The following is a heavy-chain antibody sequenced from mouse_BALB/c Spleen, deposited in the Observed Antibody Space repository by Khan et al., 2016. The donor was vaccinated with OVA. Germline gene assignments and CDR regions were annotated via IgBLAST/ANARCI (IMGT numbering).Heavy chain of an antibody. Sequence: EVPLQESGPSLVKPSQTLSLTCSVTGDSITSGYWSWIRKFPGNKLEYMGYMIYTGYTYYNPSLKSRISITRHTSKNQYYLQLNSVTTEATATYYCARSTYRYAFAYWGQGTLVTVSA. CDR2: MIYTGYT. CDR3: ARSTYRYAFAY. D-gene: IGHD2-14*01. V-gene: IGHV3-8*02. CDR1: GDSITSGY. J-gene: IGHJ3*01.